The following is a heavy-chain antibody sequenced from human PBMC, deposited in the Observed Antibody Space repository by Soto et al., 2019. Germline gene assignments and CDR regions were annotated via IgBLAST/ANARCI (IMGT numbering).Heavy chain of an antibody. D-gene: IGHD5-18*01. V-gene: IGHV1-18*04. CDR2: ISAYNGNT. Sequence: QVQLVQSGAEVKKPGASVKVSCKASGYTFTSYGISWVRQAPGQGLEWMGWISAYNGNTNYAQKLQGRVTMTTDTSTSTAYMELRSLRSDDTAVYYCARDVPRPIQLWTTGGMDVWGQGTTVTVSS. CDR3: ARDVPRPIQLWTTGGMDV. CDR1: GYTFTSYG. J-gene: IGHJ6*02.